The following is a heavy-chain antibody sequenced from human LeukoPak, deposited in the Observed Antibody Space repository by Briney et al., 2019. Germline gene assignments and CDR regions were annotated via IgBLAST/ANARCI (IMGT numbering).Heavy chain of an antibody. J-gene: IGHJ2*01. CDR3: ARDPALLSSGWYFDL. D-gene: IGHD2-15*01. CDR2: IYYSGST. V-gene: IGHV4-61*01. CDR1: GDSVSSGSYY. Sequence: SETLSLTCTVSGDSVSSGSYYWNWIRQPPGKGLEWIGYIYYSGSTNYNPSLKSRVTISVDTSKNQFSLKLSSVTAADTAVYYCARDPALLSSGWYFDLWGRGTLVTVSS.